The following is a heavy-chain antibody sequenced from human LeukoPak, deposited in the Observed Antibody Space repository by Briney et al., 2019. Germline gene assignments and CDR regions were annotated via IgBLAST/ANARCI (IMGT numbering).Heavy chain of an antibody. Sequence: NPSETLSLTCTVSGGSISSSSYYWGWIRQPPGKGLEWIGSIYYSGSTYYNPSLKSRVTISVDTSKNQFSLKLSSVTAADTAVYYCARGQVRSSIGWYTQYWDQGTLVTVSS. CDR3: ARGQVRSSIGWYTQY. V-gene: IGHV4-39*01. CDR2: IYYSGST. J-gene: IGHJ1*01. D-gene: IGHD6-13*01. CDR1: GGSISSSSYY.